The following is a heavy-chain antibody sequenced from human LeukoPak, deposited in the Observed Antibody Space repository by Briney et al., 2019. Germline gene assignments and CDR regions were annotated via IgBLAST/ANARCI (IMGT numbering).Heavy chain of an antibody. CDR3: ARVTEYSMI. D-gene: IGHD6-6*01. CDR1: GGSISSSSYY. V-gene: IGHV4-39*07. Sequence: SETLSLTCTVSGGSISSSSYYWGWIRQPPGKGLEWIGSIYYSGSTYYNPSLKSRVTISVDTSKNQFSLKLSSVTAADTAVYYCARVTEYSMIWGQGTTVTVSS. CDR2: IYYSGST. J-gene: IGHJ3*02.